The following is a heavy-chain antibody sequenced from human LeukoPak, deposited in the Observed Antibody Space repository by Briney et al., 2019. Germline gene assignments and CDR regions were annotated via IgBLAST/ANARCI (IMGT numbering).Heavy chain of an antibody. D-gene: IGHD1-1*01. Sequence: GASVKVSCKASGYTVTGYYMHWVRQAPGQGLEWVGWINPNSGGTNYAQEFQGRVTMTRDTSISTAYMELSRLRSDDTAVSYCARANWNGLYYFDYWGQGTLVTVSS. CDR2: INPNSGGT. CDR1: GYTVTGYY. V-gene: IGHV1-2*02. CDR3: ARANWNGLYYFDY. J-gene: IGHJ4*02.